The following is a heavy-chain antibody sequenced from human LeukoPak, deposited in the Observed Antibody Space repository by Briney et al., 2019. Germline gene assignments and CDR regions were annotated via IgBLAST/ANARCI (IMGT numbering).Heavy chain of an antibody. CDR2: FDPEDGET. CDR3: ATDFRGHFDFDY. J-gene: IGHJ4*02. Sequence: GASVKVSCKVSGYTLTELSMHWVRQAPGKGLEWMGGFDPEDGETIYAQKFQGRVTMTEDTSTDTAYMELSSLRSEDTAVYCCATDFRGHFDFDYWGQGTLVTVSS. V-gene: IGHV1-24*01. CDR1: GYTLTELS.